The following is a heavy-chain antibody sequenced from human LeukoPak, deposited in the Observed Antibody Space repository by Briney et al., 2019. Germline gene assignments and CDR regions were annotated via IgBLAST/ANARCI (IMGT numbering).Heavy chain of an antibody. CDR3: ARPVSSRGWYFDFNY. CDR1: GYTFTGYY. CDR2: INPNSGGT. D-gene: IGHD6-19*01. J-gene: IGHJ4*02. Sequence: ASVKVSCKASGYTFTGYYMHWVRQAPGQGLEWMGWINPNSGGTNYAQKFQGRVTMTRDTSISTAYMELSRLRSDDTAVYYCARPVSSRGWYFDFNYWGQGTLVTVSS. V-gene: IGHV1-2*02.